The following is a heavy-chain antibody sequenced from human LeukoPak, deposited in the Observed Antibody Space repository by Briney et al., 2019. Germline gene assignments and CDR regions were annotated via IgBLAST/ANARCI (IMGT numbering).Heavy chain of an antibody. CDR3: AKEGRGSTSWTPDY. Sequence: PGGSLRLSCAASGFTFSSYGMHWVRQAPGKGLEGVAVISYDGSNKYYADSVKGRFTISRDNSKNTLYLQMNSLRAEDTAVYYCAKEGRGSTSWTPDYWGQGTLVTVSS. J-gene: IGHJ4*02. D-gene: IGHD2-2*01. V-gene: IGHV3-30*18. CDR1: GFTFSSYG. CDR2: ISYDGSNK.